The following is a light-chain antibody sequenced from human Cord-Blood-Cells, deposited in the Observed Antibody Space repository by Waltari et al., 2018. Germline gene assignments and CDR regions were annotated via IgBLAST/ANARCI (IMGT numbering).Light chain of an antibody. Sequence: DIVMTQSPDSLAVSLGEWATINCKSSQSVVYSSNNKNYLAWYQQKPGQPPKLLIYWASTRESGVPDRFSGSGSGTDFTLTISSLQAEDVAIYYCQQYYSTPWTFGQGTKVEIK. CDR3: QQYYSTPWT. CDR1: QSVVYSSNNKNY. CDR2: WAS. V-gene: IGKV4-1*01. J-gene: IGKJ1*01.